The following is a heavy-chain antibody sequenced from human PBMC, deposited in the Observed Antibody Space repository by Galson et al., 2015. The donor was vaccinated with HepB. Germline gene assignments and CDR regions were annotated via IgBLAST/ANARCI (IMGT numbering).Heavy chain of an antibody. J-gene: IGHJ4*02. Sequence: ETLSLTCTVSGGSISSSSYYWGWIRQPPGKGLEWIGSIYYSGSTYYNPSLKSRVTISVDTSKNQFSLKLSSVTAADTAVYYCAGSPGYSSGWPFDYWGQGTLVTVSS. V-gene: IGHV4-39*07. CDR3: AGSPGYSSGWPFDY. CDR1: GGSISSSSYY. CDR2: IYYSGST. D-gene: IGHD6-19*01.